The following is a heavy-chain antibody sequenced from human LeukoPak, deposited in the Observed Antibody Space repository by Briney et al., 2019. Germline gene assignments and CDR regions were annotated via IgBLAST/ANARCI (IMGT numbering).Heavy chain of an antibody. Sequence: GESLKISCKGSGYSFTSYWISWVRQMPGKGLEWMGRIDPSDSYTNYSPSFQGHVTISADKSISTAYLQWSSLKASDTAMYYCARHRSAAAGTFWFDYWGQGTLVTVSS. D-gene: IGHD6-13*01. J-gene: IGHJ4*02. CDR3: ARHRSAAAGTFWFDY. CDR1: GYSFTSYW. V-gene: IGHV5-10-1*01. CDR2: IDPSDSYT.